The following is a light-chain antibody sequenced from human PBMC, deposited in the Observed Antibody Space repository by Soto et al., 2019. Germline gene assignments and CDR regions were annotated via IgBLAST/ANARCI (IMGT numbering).Light chain of an antibody. CDR3: QQRSNWPT. Sequence: ESVLTQSPATLSLSPGERATLSCRASQSVGTYLAWYQQKPGQAPRLLIYDASNRATDIPARLSGSGFGTDFTLTISSLEPDDFAVYYCQQRSNWPTFGQGTRLEIK. J-gene: IGKJ5*01. CDR1: QSVGTY. V-gene: IGKV3-11*01. CDR2: DAS.